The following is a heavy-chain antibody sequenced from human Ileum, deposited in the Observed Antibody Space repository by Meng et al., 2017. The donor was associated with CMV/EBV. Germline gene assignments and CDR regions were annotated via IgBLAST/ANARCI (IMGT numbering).Heavy chain of an antibody. CDR1: GCTIRSGTYD. CDR2: IFYSRST. Sequence: TGSGCTIRSGTYDWNRPRKQPGKGLEWIGYIFYSRSTYYITSLKSRLTISVETSKTQFPLNLTSATAADTAGDYCASGLGVYYFDYWGQGTLVTVSS. J-gene: IGHJ4*02. V-gene: IGHV4-31*03. CDR3: ASGLGVYYFDY. D-gene: IGHD3-16*01.